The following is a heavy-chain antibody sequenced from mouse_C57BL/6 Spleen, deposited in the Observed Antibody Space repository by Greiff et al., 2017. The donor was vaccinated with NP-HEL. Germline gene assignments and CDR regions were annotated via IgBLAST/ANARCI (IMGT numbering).Heavy chain of an antibody. CDR3: ARRTYDGYSPFDY. V-gene: IGHV1-26*01. J-gene: IGHJ2*01. CDR2: INPNNGGT. CDR1: GYTFTDYY. Sequence: VQLQQSGPELVKPGASVKISCKASGYTFTDYYMNWVKQSHGKSLEWIGDINPNNGGTSYNQKFKGKATLTVDKSSSTAYMELRSLTSEDSAVYYCARRTYDGYSPFDYWGQGTTLTVSS. D-gene: IGHD2-3*01.